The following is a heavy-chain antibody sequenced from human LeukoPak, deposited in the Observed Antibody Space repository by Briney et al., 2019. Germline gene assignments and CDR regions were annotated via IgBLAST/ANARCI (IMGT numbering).Heavy chain of an antibody. CDR1: GFTFIDYD. Sequence: PGGSLRLSCAASGFTFIDYDMHWVRQVTGKGLEWVSAIGIRGDTHYSGSVEGRFTNSRENAEGSLYLQMNSLRAEDTAGYYCARGGIQVSGIDEFDYWGQGTLVSVSS. V-gene: IGHV3-13*01. D-gene: IGHD6-19*01. J-gene: IGHJ4*02. CDR3: ARGGIQVSGIDEFDY. CDR2: IGIRGDT.